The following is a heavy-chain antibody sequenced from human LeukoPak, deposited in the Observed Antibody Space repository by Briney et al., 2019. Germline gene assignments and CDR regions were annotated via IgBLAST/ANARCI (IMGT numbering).Heavy chain of an antibody. CDR3: ARGPNQLAGWFDP. Sequence: GGSLRLSCAASGFTFSSFDMSWVRQAPGKGLEWVSSISGSGRSTQYADSVKGRFSISRDNSRKRLYLQMNSLRAEDTAVYYCARGPNQLAGWFDPWGQGTLVTVSS. V-gene: IGHV3-23*01. D-gene: IGHD3-3*02. CDR1: GFTFSSFD. CDR2: ISGSGRST. J-gene: IGHJ5*02.